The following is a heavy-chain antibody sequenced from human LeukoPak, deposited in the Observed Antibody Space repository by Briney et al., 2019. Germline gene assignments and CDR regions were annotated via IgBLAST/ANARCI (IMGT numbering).Heavy chain of an antibody. V-gene: IGHV4-61*02. CDR2: VDASGST. CDR1: GGSILGGYFY. CDR3: ARGGYCSGGSCYSDSDY. D-gene: IGHD2-15*01. J-gene: IGHJ4*02. Sequence: SETLSLTCTVSGGSILGGYFYWSWVRQPAGKGLEWIGRVDASGSTNYNPSLRSRVIISVDTSKNQFSLKLSSVTAADTAVYYCARGGYCSGGSCYSDSDYWGQGTLVTVSS.